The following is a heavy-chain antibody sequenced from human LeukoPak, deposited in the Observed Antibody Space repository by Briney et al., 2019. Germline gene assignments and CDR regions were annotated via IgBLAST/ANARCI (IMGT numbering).Heavy chain of an antibody. Sequence: DTRYSPSFQGRVTISADKSISTAYLQWSSLKASDTAMYYCARAGQVGTGAIDYWGQGTLVTVSS. CDR2: DT. D-gene: IGHD2-21*02. V-gene: IGHV5-51*01. J-gene: IGHJ4*02. CDR3: ARAGQVGTGAIDY.